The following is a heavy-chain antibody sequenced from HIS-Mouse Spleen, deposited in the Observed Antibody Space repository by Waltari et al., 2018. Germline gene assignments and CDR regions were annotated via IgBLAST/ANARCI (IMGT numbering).Heavy chain of an antibody. Sequence: QVQLVQSGAEVKKPGASVKVSCKASGYTFTGYYMHWVRQAPGQGLEWMGWINPNSGGTNYAQKFQGRVTMTRDTSISPAYMELSRLRSDDTAVYYCARDGGGDTMIVVVITTRGAFDIWGQGTMVTVSS. V-gene: IGHV1-2*02. CDR2: INPNSGGT. CDR3: ARDGGGDTMIVVVITTRGAFDI. CDR1: GYTFTGYY. J-gene: IGHJ3*02. D-gene: IGHD3-22*01.